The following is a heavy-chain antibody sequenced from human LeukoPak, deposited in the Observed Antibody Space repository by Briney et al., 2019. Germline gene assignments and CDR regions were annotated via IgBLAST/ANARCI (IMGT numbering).Heavy chain of an antibody. CDR2: INPKSGGA. V-gene: IGHV1-2*02. CDR3: AREYILTAYYGDY. D-gene: IGHD3-9*01. CDR1: GFTFNAYN. Sequence: ASVKVSCKASGFTFNAYNIHWVRQAPGQGLERMGWINPKSGGANCAQKSQGRVTMTWDTSISTAYMELSRLRSDDTAVYYCAREYILTAYYGDYWGQGTLVTVSS. J-gene: IGHJ4*02.